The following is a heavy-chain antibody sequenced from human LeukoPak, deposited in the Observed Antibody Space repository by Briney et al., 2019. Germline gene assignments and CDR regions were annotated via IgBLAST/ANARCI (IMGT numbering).Heavy chain of an antibody. Sequence: SETLSLTCTVSGGSISGYYWTWIRQPPGKGLEWIGGMHYSGSTSYNPPLKSRVTMSVDTSKNQFSLKLTSVTAADTAMFYCVRSGASYTEALWGRGTLVTVSS. CDR3: VRSGASYTEAL. V-gene: IGHV4-59*01. CDR2: MHYSGST. J-gene: IGHJ2*01. D-gene: IGHD4/OR15-4a*01. CDR1: GGSISGYY.